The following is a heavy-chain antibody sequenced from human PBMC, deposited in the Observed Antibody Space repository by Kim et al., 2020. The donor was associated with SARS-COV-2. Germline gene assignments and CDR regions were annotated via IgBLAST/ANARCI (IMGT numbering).Heavy chain of an antibody. V-gene: IGHV4-59*01. Sequence: GSTNYNPSLKSRVTISVDTSKNQFSLKLSSVTAVDTAVYYCARVRGPFDPWGQGTLVTVSS. CDR3: ARVRGPFDP. J-gene: IGHJ5*02. D-gene: IGHD1-26*01. CDR2: GST.